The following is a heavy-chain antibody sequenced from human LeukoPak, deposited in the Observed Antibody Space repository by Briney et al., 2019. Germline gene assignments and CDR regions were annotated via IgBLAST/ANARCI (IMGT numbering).Heavy chain of an antibody. CDR2: IWYDGSNK. D-gene: IGHD3-22*01. J-gene: IGHJ4*02. CDR3: ARSYYYDSSGYFDY. Sequence: PGGSLRLSCAASGFTFSSYGMHWVRQAPGKGLEWVAVIWYDGSNKYYADSVKGRFTISRGNSKNTLYLQMNSLRAEDTAVYYCARSYYYDSSGYFDYWGQGTLVTVSS. CDR1: GFTFSSYG. V-gene: IGHV3-33*01.